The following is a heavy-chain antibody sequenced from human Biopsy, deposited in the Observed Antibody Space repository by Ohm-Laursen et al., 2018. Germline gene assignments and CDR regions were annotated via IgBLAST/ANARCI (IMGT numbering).Heavy chain of an antibody. CDR2: IFYGGIT. Sequence: SDTLSLTCTVSGGSISSETNYWGWIRQPPVKGLEWIGSIFYGGITYYNPSLKSRVTISVDTSKNQFSLNLSSVTGADTAVYYCARHPTGFWFDPWGQGTLVTVSS. J-gene: IGHJ5*02. CDR1: GGSISSETNY. CDR3: ARHPTGFWFDP. V-gene: IGHV4-39*01.